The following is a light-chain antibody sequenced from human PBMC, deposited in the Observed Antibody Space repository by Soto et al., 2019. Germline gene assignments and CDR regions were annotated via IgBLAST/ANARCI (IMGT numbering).Light chain of an antibody. CDR3: QQFNNWPHT. J-gene: IGKJ5*01. V-gene: IGKV3-11*01. Sequence: IVLPQNNATLSLSPGERATLSCRASQSVSSYLAWYQQKPGQAPRLLIYVASYRATGIPARFSGSGSGTEYTLTISNLQAEDFAVYYCQQFNNWPHTLGHGTRLEI. CDR2: VAS. CDR1: QSVSSY.